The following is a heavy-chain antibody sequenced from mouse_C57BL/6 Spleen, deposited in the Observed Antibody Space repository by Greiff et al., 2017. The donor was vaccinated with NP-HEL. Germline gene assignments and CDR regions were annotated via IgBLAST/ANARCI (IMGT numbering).Heavy chain of an antibody. J-gene: IGHJ1*03. CDR2: INPSNGGT. CDR1: GYTFTSYW. CDR3: ARDYYGSWGYFDV. D-gene: IGHD1-1*01. Sequence: QVHVKQPGTELVKPGASVKLSCKASGYTFTSYWMHWVKQRPGQGLEWIGNINPSNGGTNYNEKFKSKATLTLDKSSSTAYMQLSSLTSEDSAVYYCARDYYGSWGYFDVWGTGTTVTVSS. V-gene: IGHV1-53*01.